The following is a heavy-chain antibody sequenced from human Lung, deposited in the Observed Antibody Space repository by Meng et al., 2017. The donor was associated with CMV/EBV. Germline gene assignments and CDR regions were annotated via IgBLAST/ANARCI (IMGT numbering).Heavy chain of an antibody. V-gene: IGHV1-2*06. D-gene: IGHD7-27*01. CDR2: ITPSSGGT. Sequence: QVRLVHSCAEVKKPGASAEVACKSSGYSFTGYYMHWLRQAPGQGLEWVGRITPSSGGTTYAQKFQCRVTMTRDTSISTAYMELSSLRSDDAAIYYCVRANLGSADYWGQGTLVTVSS. J-gene: IGHJ4*02. CDR3: VRANLGSADY. CDR1: GYSFTGYY.